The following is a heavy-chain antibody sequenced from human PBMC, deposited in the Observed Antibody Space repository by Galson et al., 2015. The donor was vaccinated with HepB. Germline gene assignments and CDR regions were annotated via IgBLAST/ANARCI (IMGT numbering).Heavy chain of an antibody. J-gene: IGHJ6*02. V-gene: IGHV7-4-1*02. CDR1: GYTFSDYT. D-gene: IGHD1-26*01. CDR2: INTNTGNP. CDR3: ARDGSGSHRYGMDV. Sequence: SVKVSCKASGYTFSDYTMNWVRQAPGQGLEWMGWINTNTGNPTYAQGFTGRFVFSLDTSVSTAYLQISSLKADDTAVYYCARDGSGSHRYGMDVWGQGTTVTVSS.